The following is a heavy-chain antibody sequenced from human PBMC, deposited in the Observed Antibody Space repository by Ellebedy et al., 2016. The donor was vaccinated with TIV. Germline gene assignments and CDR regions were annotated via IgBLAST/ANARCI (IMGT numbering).Heavy chain of an antibody. D-gene: IGHD4-17*01. V-gene: IGHV1-46*01. J-gene: IGHJ5*01. CDR3: ASVPSAGADF. Sequence: ASVKVSCKASGYTFTKYYFHWIRQAPGQGLEWMGVLDVRVGSTVYAQRVQGRVTMTRDTSTRTVYMELTSLRSDDTVVYYCASVPSAGADFWGQGTLVTVSS. CDR1: GYTFTKYY. CDR2: LDVRVGST.